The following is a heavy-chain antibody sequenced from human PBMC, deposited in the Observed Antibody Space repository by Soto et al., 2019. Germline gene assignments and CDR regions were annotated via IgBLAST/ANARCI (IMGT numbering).Heavy chain of an antibody. D-gene: IGHD3-22*01. CDR2: IFYSGST. CDR3: ARALDYYDSSGYYYPSSFDY. CDR1: GGSISSYY. V-gene: IGHV4-59*08. Sequence: PSETLSLTCTVSGGSISSYYWSWIRQPPGKGLERIGYIFYSGSTNYNPSLKSRVTISVDTSKNQFSLKLSSVTAADTAVYYCARALDYYDSSGYYYPSSFDYWGQGTLVTLSS. J-gene: IGHJ4*02.